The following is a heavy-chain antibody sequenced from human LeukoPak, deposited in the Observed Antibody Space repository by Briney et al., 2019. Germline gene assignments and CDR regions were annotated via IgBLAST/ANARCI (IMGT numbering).Heavy chain of an antibody. CDR3: ARDLPQYCSGGSCNSGF. V-gene: IGHV3-7*05. Sequence: GGSLRLSCAASGFTFSSYSMGWVRQAPGKGLEWVANIKQDGGEKYYVDSVKGRFTISRDNAKKSLYLRMNSLRAEDTAVYYCARDLPQYCSGGSCNSGFWGQGTLVTVSS. J-gene: IGHJ4*02. CDR2: IKQDGGEK. D-gene: IGHD2-15*01. CDR1: GFTFSSYS.